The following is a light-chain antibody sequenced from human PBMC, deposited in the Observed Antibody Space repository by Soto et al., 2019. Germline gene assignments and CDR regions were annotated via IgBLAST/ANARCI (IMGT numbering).Light chain of an antibody. Sequence: EIVLTQSPGTLSLSPEERATLSCRASQSVSSSYLAWYQQKPGQAPRLLIYDASNRATGIPARFSGSGSGTDFTLTISSLEPEDFAVYYCQQRSNWPPLTFGQGTRLEIK. J-gene: IGKJ5*01. CDR1: QSVSSSY. V-gene: IGKV3D-20*02. CDR3: QQRSNWPPLT. CDR2: DAS.